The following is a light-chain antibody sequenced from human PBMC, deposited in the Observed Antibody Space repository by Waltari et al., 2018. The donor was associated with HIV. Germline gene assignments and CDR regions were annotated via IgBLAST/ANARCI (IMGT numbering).Light chain of an antibody. CDR2: DLY. CDR1: NNDIGGFNY. CDR3: SSYTITKTLV. J-gene: IGLJ2*01. Sequence: QSALTQPPSASGSPGQSVTISCTGTNNDIGGFNYLSWYQQHPGKAPTLLIYDLYNRPSGVSDRFSGSKSGNTAYLTISGLRAEDAAVYYCSSYTITKTLVFGGGTTLTVL. V-gene: IGLV2-14*03.